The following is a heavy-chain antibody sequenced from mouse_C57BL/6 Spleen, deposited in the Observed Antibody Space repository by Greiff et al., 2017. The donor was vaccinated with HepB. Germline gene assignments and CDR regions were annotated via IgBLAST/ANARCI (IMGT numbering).Heavy chain of an antibody. V-gene: IGHV14-4*01. CDR2: IDPENGDT. CDR1: GFNIKDDY. CDR3: TTSGYQYYFDY. J-gene: IGHJ2*01. Sequence: VQLQQSGAELVRPGASVKLSCTASGFNIKDDYMHWVKQRPEQGLEWIGWIDPENGDTEYASKFQGKATIRADTSSNTAYLQHSSLTSEDTAVYYCTTSGYQYYFDYWGQGTTLTVSS. D-gene: IGHD2-2*01.